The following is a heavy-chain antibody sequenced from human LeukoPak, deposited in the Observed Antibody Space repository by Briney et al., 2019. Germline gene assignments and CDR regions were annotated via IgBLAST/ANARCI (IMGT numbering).Heavy chain of an antibody. D-gene: IGHD2-2*01. CDR1: GFTVSSNY. V-gene: IGHV3-66*01. Sequence: GGSLRLSCAASGFTVSSNYMSWVRQAPGKGLEWVSVIYSGGSTYYADSVKGRFTISRDNAKSTLYLQMNSLRAEDTAVYYCARLYCSSTSCLEDYWGQGTLVTVSS. J-gene: IGHJ4*02. CDR2: IYSGGST. CDR3: ARLYCSSTSCLEDY.